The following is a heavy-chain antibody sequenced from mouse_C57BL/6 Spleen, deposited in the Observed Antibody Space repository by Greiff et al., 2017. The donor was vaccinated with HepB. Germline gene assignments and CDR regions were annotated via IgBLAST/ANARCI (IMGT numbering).Heavy chain of an antibody. CDR2: ISSGGSYT. Sequence: EVMLVESGGDLVKPGGSLKLSCAASGFTFSSYGMSWVRQTPDKRLEWVATISSGGSYTYYPDSVKGRFTISRGNAKNTLYLQMSSLKSEDTAMYYCARHRGYGNYFDYWGQGTTLTVSS. CDR3: ARHRGYGNYFDY. V-gene: IGHV5-6*02. J-gene: IGHJ2*01. D-gene: IGHD2-1*01. CDR1: GFTFSSYG.